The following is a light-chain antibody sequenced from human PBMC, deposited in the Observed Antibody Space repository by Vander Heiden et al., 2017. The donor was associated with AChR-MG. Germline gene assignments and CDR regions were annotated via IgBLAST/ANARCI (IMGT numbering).Light chain of an antibody. Sequence: QSVLTQPPSASGTPGQRVTISCSGSSSNIGSNYVYWYQQLPGTAPKRLIYNNNQRPSGVPDRFSGSKSGTSASLAISGLRSEDEANYYCAAWDDSLSGPVFGGGTKLTVL. V-gene: IGLV1-47*02. J-gene: IGLJ3*02. CDR3: AAWDDSLSGPV. CDR2: NNN. CDR1: SSNIGSNY.